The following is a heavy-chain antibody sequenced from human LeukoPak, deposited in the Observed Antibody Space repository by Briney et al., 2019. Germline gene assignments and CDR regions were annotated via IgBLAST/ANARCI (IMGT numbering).Heavy chain of an antibody. Sequence: GESLKISCKGSGYSFTSYWIGWVRQMPGKGLEWMGIIYPGDSDTRYSPSFQGQVTISADKSISTAYLQWSSLKASGTAMYYCARPEWELGKTLSTHFDYWGQGTLVTVSS. CDR2: IYPGDSDT. CDR1: GYSFTSYW. CDR3: ARPEWELGKTLSTHFDY. V-gene: IGHV5-51*01. D-gene: IGHD1-26*01. J-gene: IGHJ4*02.